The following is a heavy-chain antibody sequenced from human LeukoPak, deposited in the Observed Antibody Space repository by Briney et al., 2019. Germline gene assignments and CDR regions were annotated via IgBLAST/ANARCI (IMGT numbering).Heavy chain of an antibody. J-gene: IGHJ6*02. CDR2: INTNTGNP. CDR3: ARDEFSSHYYYYGMDV. D-gene: IGHD2-2*01. Sequence: ASVKVSCTASGYTFTSYAMNWVRQAPGQGLEWMGWINTNTGNPTYAQGFTGRFFFSLDTSVSTAYLQISSLKAEDTAVYYCARDEFSSHYYYYGMDVWGQGTTVTVSS. CDR1: GYTFTSYA. V-gene: IGHV7-4-1*02.